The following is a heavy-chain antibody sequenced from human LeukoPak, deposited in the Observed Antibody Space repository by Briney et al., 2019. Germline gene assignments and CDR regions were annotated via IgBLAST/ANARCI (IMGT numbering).Heavy chain of an antibody. CDR3: VTEKIF. CDR1: GFTFSSYG. V-gene: IGHV3-30*03. CDR2: ISYDGSNK. J-gene: IGHJ4*02. Sequence: GGSLRLSCAASGFTFSSYGMHWVRQAPGKGLEWVAVISYDGSNKYYADSVKGRFTISRDNSKNTLYLQMNSLRAEDTAVYYCVTEKIFWGQGTLVTVAS. D-gene: IGHD3-3*01.